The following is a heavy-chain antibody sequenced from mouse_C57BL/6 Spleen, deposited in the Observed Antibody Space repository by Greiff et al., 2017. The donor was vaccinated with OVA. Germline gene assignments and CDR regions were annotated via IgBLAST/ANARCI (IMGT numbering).Heavy chain of an antibody. Sequence: QVQLQQPGAELVKPGASVKMSCKASGYTFTSYWITWVKQRPGQGLEWIGDIYPGSGSTNYNEKFKSKATLTVDKSSSTVYMQISSLTSEDSAVYYGAGDEGDDVGFAYWGQGTLVTVSS. D-gene: IGHD2-2*01. CDR2: IYPGSGST. CDR1: GYTFTSYW. CDR3: AGDEGDDVGFAY. V-gene: IGHV1-55*01. J-gene: IGHJ3*01.